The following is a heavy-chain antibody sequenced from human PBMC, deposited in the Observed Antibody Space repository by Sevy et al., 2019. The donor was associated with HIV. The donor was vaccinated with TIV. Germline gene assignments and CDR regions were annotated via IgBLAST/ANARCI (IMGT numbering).Heavy chain of an antibody. CDR3: ARELSSDTAMAGNYYGMDV. CDR2: INPSGGST. J-gene: IGHJ6*02. CDR1: GYTFTSYY. Sequence: ASVKVSCKASGYTFTSYYMHWVRQAPGQGLEWMGIINPSGGSTSYAPKFQGRVTMTRETSTSTVYMELSSLRTEDTAVYYCARELSSDTAMAGNYYGMDVWGQGTTVTVSS. D-gene: IGHD5-18*01. V-gene: IGHV1-46*01.